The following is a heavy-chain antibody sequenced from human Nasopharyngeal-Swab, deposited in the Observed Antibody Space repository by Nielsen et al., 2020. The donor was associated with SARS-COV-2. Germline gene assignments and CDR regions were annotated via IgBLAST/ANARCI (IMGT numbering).Heavy chain of an antibody. Sequence: GESLQISCAASGFAFGSYGMHWVRQAPGRGLEWVAVIWYDASKIYYADSVKGRFTISRDNSKNTLFLEMNGLRPEDSAMYYCVKDEHSFHIGPLDYWGQGALVTVSS. CDR2: IWYDASKI. V-gene: IGHV3-33*03. J-gene: IGHJ4*02. CDR1: GFAFGSYG. D-gene: IGHD5-18*01. CDR3: VKDEHSFHIGPLDY.